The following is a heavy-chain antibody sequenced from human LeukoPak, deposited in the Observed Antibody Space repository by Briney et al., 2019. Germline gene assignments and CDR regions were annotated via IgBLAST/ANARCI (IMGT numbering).Heavy chain of an antibody. CDR1: GYTFTGYY. CDR2: IWYDGSNE. CDR3: GRDVYTVEYFQH. D-gene: IGHD2-2*02. J-gene: IGHJ1*01. V-gene: IGHV3-33*01. Sequence: SCKASGYTFTGYYMHWVRQAPGKGLEWVAVIWYDGSNEYYADSVKGRFTISRDNGKNSLYLQMNSLRDEDTAVYFCGRDVYTVEYFQHWGQGTLVTVSS.